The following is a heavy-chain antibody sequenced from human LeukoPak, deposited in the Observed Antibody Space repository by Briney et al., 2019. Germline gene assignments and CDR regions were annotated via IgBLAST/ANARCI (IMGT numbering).Heavy chain of an antibody. Sequence: GGSLRLSCAASGFTFSSYTMHWVRQAPGKGLEWVSCISTSSSYIYYADSVKGRFTISRDNAKNSLYLQMNSLRAEDTAVYYCARRRDGYNRGYYFDYWGQGTLVTVSS. CDR3: ARRRDGYNRGYYFDY. CDR2: ISTSSSYI. J-gene: IGHJ4*02. CDR1: GFTFSSYT. D-gene: IGHD5-24*01. V-gene: IGHV3-21*01.